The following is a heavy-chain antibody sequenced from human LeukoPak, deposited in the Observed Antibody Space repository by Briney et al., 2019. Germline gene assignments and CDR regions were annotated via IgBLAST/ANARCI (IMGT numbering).Heavy chain of an antibody. CDR2: ISWNSGSI. CDR1: GFTFDDYA. D-gene: IGHD6-19*01. CDR3: AKDADSSGWTD. Sequence: GGSLRLSCAASGFTFDDYAMHWVRQAPGKGLEWVSGISWNSGSIGYADSVKGRFTISRDNAKNSLYLQMNSLRAEDTALYYCAKDADSSGWTDWGQGTLVTVSS. J-gene: IGHJ4*02. V-gene: IGHV3-9*01.